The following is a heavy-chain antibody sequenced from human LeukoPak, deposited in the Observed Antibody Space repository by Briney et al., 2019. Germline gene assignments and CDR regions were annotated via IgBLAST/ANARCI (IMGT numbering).Heavy chain of an antibody. CDR2: IYYSGST. J-gene: IGHJ6*03. Sequence: SETLSLTCTVSGGSISSSSYYWGWIRQPPGKGLEWIGSIYYSGSTYYNPSLKSRVTISVDTSKNQFSLKLSSVTAADTAVYYCARGGAKDSGLDYYYMDVWGKGTTVTVSS. CDR1: GGSISSSSYY. CDR3: ARGGAKDSGLDYYYMDV. V-gene: IGHV4-39*07. D-gene: IGHD4/OR15-4a*01.